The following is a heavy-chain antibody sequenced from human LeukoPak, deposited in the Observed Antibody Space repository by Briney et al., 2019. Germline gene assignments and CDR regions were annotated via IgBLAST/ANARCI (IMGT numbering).Heavy chain of an antibody. J-gene: IGHJ3*02. CDR1: GYTLTELS. D-gene: IGHD2-21*02. Sequence: ASVKVSCKVSGYTLTELSMHWVRQAPGKGLEWMGGFDPEDGETIYGQKFQGRVTMTEDTSTDTAYMELSSLRSEDTAVYYCATFLGVVVTATRNDAFDIWGQGTMVTVSS. V-gene: IGHV1-24*01. CDR2: FDPEDGET. CDR3: ATFLGVVVTATRNDAFDI.